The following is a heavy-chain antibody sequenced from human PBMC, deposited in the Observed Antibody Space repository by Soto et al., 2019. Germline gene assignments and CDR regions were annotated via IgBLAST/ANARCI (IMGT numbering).Heavy chain of an antibody. CDR1: GGSISSSSNH. V-gene: IGHV4-39*07. CDR2: IYYSENT. Sequence: SETLSLTCTVSGGSISSSSNHWGWIRQPPGKGLEWIGKIYYSENTYYNPSLKSRVTISVDTSKNQFSLKLTSVTAADTAVYYCARAMDYDSSGYYDYWGQGTLVTVSS. D-gene: IGHD3-22*01. CDR3: ARAMDYDSSGYYDY. J-gene: IGHJ4*02.